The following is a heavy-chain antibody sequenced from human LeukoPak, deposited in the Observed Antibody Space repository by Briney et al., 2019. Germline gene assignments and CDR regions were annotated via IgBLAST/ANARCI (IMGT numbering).Heavy chain of an antibody. Sequence: SETLSLTCTVSGGSISSSRYYWGWVRQPPGKGLEWIGSIYYSGSTYYNPSLKSRVTISVDTSKNQFSLKLSSVTAADTAVYYCARRGLLGFGVVTSYFDYWGQGTLVTVSS. D-gene: IGHD3-3*01. CDR3: ARRGLLGFGVVTSYFDY. CDR1: GGSISSSRYY. V-gene: IGHV4-39*01. J-gene: IGHJ4*02. CDR2: IYYSGST.